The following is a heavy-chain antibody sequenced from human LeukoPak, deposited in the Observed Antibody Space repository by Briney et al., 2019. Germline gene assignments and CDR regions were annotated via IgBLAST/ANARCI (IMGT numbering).Heavy chain of an antibody. CDR2: IDYTGST. D-gene: IGHD3-10*01. CDR1: RGSMSHYY. Sequence: PSETLSLTCTVSRGSMSHYYWSWIRQPPWKELEWIGYIDYTGSTNYNPPLRSRLTISLDTSTSQFSLRLSSVTAADTAVYYCARHKPTGSYPLELWGQGTLVTVSS. V-gene: IGHV4-59*08. J-gene: IGHJ4*02. CDR3: ARHKPTGSYPLEL.